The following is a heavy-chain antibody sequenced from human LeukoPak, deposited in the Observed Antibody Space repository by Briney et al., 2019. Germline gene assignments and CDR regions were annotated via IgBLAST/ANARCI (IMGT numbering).Heavy chain of an antibody. D-gene: IGHD2-15*01. Sequence: SETLSLTCNVSGGSISNYYWSWIRQPPGKGLEWIGYMYHTGHTMYNSSLKGRVTMSLDTSNNHFSLRLSSVTAADTAVYYCARHPFATPFDYWGPGTVVTVSS. CDR1: GGSISNYY. CDR3: ARHPFATPFDY. J-gene: IGHJ4*02. CDR2: MYHTGHT. V-gene: IGHV4-59*08.